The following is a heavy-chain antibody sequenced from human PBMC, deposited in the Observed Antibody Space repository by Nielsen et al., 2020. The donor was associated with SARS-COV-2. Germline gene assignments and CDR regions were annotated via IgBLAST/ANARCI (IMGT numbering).Heavy chain of an antibody. V-gene: IGHV1-69*13. CDR2: IIIIFDTA. D-gene: IGHD3-10*01. Sequence: SVKVSCKASGGTFSSDAFSWVRQAPGLGLEWVGGIIIIFDTANYAQKFQGRATITADASTNTAYMQLSSLRPEDTALYYCAKGGSGSLYYYMAVWGKGTTVTVSS. CDR1: GGTFSSDA. J-gene: IGHJ6*03. CDR3: AKGGSGSLYYYMAV.